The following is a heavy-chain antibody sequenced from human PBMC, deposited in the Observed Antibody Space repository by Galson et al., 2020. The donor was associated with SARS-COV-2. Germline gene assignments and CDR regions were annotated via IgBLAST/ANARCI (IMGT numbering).Heavy chain of an antibody. CDR1: GTSISSGSYS. Sequence: SETLSLTCAVSGTSISSGSYSWNWIRQPPGKGLEWIGYISHSGGTYYNPSLKSRVTISGDRSKNQFSLRLSSVTAADTAVYYCARLHYGVYAPEAFEMW. CDR2: ISHSGGT. D-gene: IGHD4-17*01. J-gene: IGHJ3*02. V-gene: IGHV4-30-2*01. CDR3: ARLHYGVYAPEAFEM.